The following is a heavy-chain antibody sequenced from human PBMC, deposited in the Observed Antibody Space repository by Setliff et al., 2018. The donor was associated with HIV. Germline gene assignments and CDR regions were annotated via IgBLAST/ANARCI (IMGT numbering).Heavy chain of an antibody. CDR3: ARDNEQMAVPGAVFDY. J-gene: IGHJ4*02. CDR1: GGSISTTSSY. V-gene: IGHV4-39*07. Sequence: PSETLSLTCTVSGGSISTTSSYWGWIRQSPGKGLEWIANIYYRGNTYYNPSLKRRVTISVDTSKNQLSLKLDSVTTADTAVYYCARDNEQMAVPGAVFDYWGQGTLVTVSS. CDR2: IYYRGNT. D-gene: IGHD6-19*01.